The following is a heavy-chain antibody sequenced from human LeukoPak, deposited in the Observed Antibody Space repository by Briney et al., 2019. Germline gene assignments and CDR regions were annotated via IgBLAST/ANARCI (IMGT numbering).Heavy chain of an antibody. Sequence: SETLSLTCAVYSGSFSGYYWSWIPQPPGKGREWIGKINHSGSTNYNPSLKSRVTISVDTSKNQFSLKLSSVTAADTAVYYCARGRGTVTTYRYWGQGTLVTVSS. CDR3: ARGRGTVTTYRY. J-gene: IGHJ4*02. D-gene: IGHD4-17*01. CDR1: SGSFSGYY. CDR2: INHSGST. V-gene: IGHV4-34*01.